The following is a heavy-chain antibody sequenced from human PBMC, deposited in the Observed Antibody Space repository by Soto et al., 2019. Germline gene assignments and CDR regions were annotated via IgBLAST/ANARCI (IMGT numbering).Heavy chain of an antibody. V-gene: IGHV1-18*01. CDR2: ISGYNGNT. CDR1: GYSFSNYN. Sequence: QVQLVQSGPELKKPGASVKVSCKSSGYSFSNYNFCWVRQAPGQGLEWLGWISGYNGNTKYAPKLQGRVNLTTDSFTSTAYMDLRRLRSDDTAIYYCARDKVWGGFDIWGQGTMVTVSS. D-gene: IGHD3-16*01. CDR3: ARDKVWGGFDI. J-gene: IGHJ3*02.